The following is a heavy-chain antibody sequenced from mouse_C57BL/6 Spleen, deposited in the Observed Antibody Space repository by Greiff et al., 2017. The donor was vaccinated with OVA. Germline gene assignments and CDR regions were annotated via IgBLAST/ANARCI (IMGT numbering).Heavy chain of an antibody. CDR1: GYTFTSYW. J-gene: IGHJ4*01. D-gene: IGHD1-1*01. Sequence: VQLQQPGAELVKPGASVKMSCKASGYTFTSYWITWVKQRPGQGLEWIGDIYPGSGSTNYNEKFKSKATLTVDTSSSTAYMQLSSLTSEDSAVYYCARPATLRGYAMDYWGQGTSVTVSS. CDR2: IYPGSGST. CDR3: ARPATLRGYAMDY. V-gene: IGHV1-55*01.